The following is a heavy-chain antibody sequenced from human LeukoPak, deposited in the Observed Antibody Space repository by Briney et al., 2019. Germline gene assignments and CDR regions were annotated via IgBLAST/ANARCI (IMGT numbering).Heavy chain of an antibody. J-gene: IGHJ4*02. CDR3: ARVQMTTVTKKIKYYFDY. V-gene: IGHV1-2*02. CDR2: INPNSGGT. Sequence: GASVKVSCKASGYTFTGYYMHWVRQAPGQGLEWMGWINPNSGGTNYAQKFQGRVTMTRDTSISTAYMELSRLRSDDTAVYYCARVQMTTVTKKIKYYFDYWGQGTLVTVSS. D-gene: IGHD4-11*01. CDR1: GYTFTGYY.